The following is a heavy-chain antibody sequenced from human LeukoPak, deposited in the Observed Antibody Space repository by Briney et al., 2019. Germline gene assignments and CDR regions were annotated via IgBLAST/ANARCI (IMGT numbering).Heavy chain of an antibody. J-gene: IGHJ4*02. CDR2: ISYDGSNK. Sequence: PGRSLRLSCAASGFTFSSYAMHWVRQAPGKGLEWVAVISYDGSNKYYADSVKGRFTISRDNSKNTLYLQMNSLRAEDTAVYYCARVRPWEMATISFYFDYWGQGTLVTVSS. V-gene: IGHV3-30-3*01. CDR1: GFTFSSYA. D-gene: IGHD5-24*01. CDR3: ARVRPWEMATISFYFDY.